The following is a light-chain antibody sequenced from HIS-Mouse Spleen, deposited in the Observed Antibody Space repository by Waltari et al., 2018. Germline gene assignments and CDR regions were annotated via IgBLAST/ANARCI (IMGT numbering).Light chain of an antibody. CDR2: EVS. J-gene: IGLJ3*02. Sequence: QSALTQPASGSGSPGQSITISCTGTSSDGGGYNYVSWYQQHPGKAPKLMIYEVSNRPSGVSNRFSGSKSGNTASLTISGLQAEDEADYYCSSYTSSSTLWVFGGGTKLTVL. CDR3: SSYTSSSTLWV. V-gene: IGLV2-14*01. CDR1: SSDGGGYNY.